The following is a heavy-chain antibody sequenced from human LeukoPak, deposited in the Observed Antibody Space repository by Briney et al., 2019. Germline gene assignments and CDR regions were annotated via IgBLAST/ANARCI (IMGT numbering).Heavy chain of an antibody. V-gene: IGHV3-48*01. J-gene: IGHJ3*02. CDR1: GFTFSSYS. D-gene: IGHD3-22*01. CDR2: INASSSTI. CDR3: ARDFNRLTTMIVVVTDAFDI. Sequence: GGSLRLSCAASGFTFSSYSMNWVRQAPGKGLEWVSYINASSSTIYYADSVKGRFTISRDNAKNSLFLQMNSLRAEDTAVYYCARDFNRLTTMIVVVTDAFDIWGQGTMVTVSS.